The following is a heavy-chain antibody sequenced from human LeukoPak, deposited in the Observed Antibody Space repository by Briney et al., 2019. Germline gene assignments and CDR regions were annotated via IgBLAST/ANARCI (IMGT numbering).Heavy chain of an antibody. J-gene: IGHJ4*02. CDR3: ARGDCSGGSCYLFDY. V-gene: IGHV4-39*01. CDR2: ICYSGST. Sequence: SETLSLTCTVSGGSISSSSYYWGRVPQPPGKGLEWIGSICYSGSTYYNPSLKSRVAISVDTSKNQFSLKLSSVTAADTAVYYCARGDCSGGSCYLFDYWGQGALVTVSS. CDR1: GGSISSSSYY. D-gene: IGHD2-15*01.